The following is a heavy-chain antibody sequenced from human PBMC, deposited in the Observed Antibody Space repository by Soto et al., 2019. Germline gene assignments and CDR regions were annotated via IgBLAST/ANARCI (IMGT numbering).Heavy chain of an antibody. CDR3: ASSIN. Sequence: GGSLRLSCAASGFPFSSYGMHWVRQAPGKGLDWVAVIWYDGSNKDYADSVKGRFTISRDNSRNTLFLQMNNLRVDDTAVYYCASSINWGQGTLVTVSS. CDR2: IWYDGSNK. J-gene: IGHJ1*01. V-gene: IGHV3-33*01. CDR1: GFPFSSYG.